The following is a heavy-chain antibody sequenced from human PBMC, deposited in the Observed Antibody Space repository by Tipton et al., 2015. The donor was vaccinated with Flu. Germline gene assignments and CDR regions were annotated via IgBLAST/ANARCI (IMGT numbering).Heavy chain of an antibody. V-gene: IGHV1-69*01. D-gene: IGHD3-9*01. CDR1: GGTFSSHG. J-gene: IGHJ5*02. CDR3: ARAGFLTGYYRPNWFDP. Sequence: QLVQSGPEVKKPGSSVRVSCKASGGTFSSHGIAWLRQAPGQGLEWLGLIIPIFGITNYAQKYQGRLTITADESATTAYMELTSLRSEDTALYYCARAGFLTGYYRPNWFDPWGQGTLVTVSS. CDR2: IIPIFGIT.